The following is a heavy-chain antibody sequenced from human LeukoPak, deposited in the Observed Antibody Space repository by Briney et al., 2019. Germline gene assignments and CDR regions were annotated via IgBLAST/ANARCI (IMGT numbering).Heavy chain of an antibody. CDR2: IYYSGST. CDR1: GVSISSYY. V-gene: IGHV4-59*01. J-gene: IGHJ4*02. CDR3: ARGWGYFDY. Sequence: KPSETLSLTCTVSGVSISSYYWSWIRQPPGKGLEWIGYIYYSGSTNYNPSLKSRVTISVDTSKNQFSLKLSSVTAADTAVYYCARGWGYFDYWGQGAPVTVSS. D-gene: IGHD7-27*01.